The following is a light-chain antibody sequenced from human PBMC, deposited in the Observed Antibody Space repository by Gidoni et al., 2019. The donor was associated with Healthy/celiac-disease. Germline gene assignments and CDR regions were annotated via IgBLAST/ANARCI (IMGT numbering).Light chain of an antibody. CDR2: LGS. J-gene: IGKJ1*01. CDR3: MQALQTPGT. Sequence: DIVMTQSPLSLPVNPGEPASISCRSSQGLLHSNGYNYLDWYLQKPGQSPQLLIYLGSNRASGVPDRFSGSGSSTDFTLKISRVEAEDVGVYYCMQALQTPGTFGQGTKVEIK. CDR1: QGLLHSNGYNY. V-gene: IGKV2-28*01.